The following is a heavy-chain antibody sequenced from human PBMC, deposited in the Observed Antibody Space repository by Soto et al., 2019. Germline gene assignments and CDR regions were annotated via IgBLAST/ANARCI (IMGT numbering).Heavy chain of an antibody. Sequence: QVQLVQSGAEVKKPGASVKVSCKASGYTFTSYGISWVRQAPGQGLEWMGWISAYNGNTNYAQMLQGRVTMTTDTSTSTAYMELRRLRSDDTAVYYCARSFDILTGYCPFDYWGQGTLVTVSS. CDR1: GYTFTSYG. V-gene: IGHV1-18*01. D-gene: IGHD3-9*01. J-gene: IGHJ4*02. CDR3: ARSFDILTGYCPFDY. CDR2: ISAYNGNT.